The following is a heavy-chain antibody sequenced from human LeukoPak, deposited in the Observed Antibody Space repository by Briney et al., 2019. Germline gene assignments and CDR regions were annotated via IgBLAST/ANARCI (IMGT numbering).Heavy chain of an antibody. Sequence: GGSLRLSCAASGFTFSSYGMHWVRQAPGKGLEWVVFIRYDGSNKYYADSVKGRFTISRDNSKNTLYLQMNSLRAEDTAVYYCAKSFVLMVYATGMDVWGKGTTVTVSS. D-gene: IGHD2-8*01. CDR1: GFTFSSYG. V-gene: IGHV3-30*02. J-gene: IGHJ6*04. CDR2: IRYDGSNK. CDR3: AKSFVLMVYATGMDV.